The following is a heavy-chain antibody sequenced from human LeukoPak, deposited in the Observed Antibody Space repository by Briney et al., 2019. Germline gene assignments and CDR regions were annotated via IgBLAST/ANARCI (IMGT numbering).Heavy chain of an antibody. J-gene: IGHJ4*02. V-gene: IGHV3-48*04. D-gene: IGHD6-13*01. CDR2: NSSSSSTI. CDR1: GLSFSSFS. CDR3: ARATHSGLAAANAY. Sequence: GGSLRLSRAASGLSFSSFSMNWVRQAPGKGLEWVSYNSSSSSTIYYADFVEGRFTISRDNAKNSLYLQMDSLRAEDTALYYCARATHSGLAAANAYWGQGTLVTVSS.